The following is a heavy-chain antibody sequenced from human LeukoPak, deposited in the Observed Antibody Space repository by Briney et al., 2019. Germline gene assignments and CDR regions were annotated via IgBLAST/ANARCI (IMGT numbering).Heavy chain of an antibody. J-gene: IGHJ3*02. D-gene: IGHD6-13*01. CDR2: ISGSGGST. V-gene: IGHV3-23*01. Sequence: GGSLRLSCAASGFTFSSYAMSWVRQAPGKGLEWVSAISGSGGSTYYADSVKGRFTISRDNSKNTLYLQMNSLRAEDTAVYYCAKDYGSSWYNLVDAFDIWGQGTMVTVSS. CDR3: AKDYGSSWYNLVDAFDI. CDR1: GFTFSSYA.